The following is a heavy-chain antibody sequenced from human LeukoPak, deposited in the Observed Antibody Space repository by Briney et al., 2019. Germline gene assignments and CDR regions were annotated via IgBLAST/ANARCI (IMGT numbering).Heavy chain of an antibody. V-gene: IGHV3-23*01. D-gene: IGHD6-13*01. CDR3: ARGDSSWYSPFDP. Sequence: GGSLRLSCAASGFTFSHYAMSWVRQAPGKGLEWVSAIIPSGGSTYYADSVKGRFTISRDNSKNTLYLQMNSLRAEDTAVYYCARGDSSWYSPFDPWGQGTLVTVSS. CDR1: GFTFSHYA. CDR2: IIPSGGST. J-gene: IGHJ5*02.